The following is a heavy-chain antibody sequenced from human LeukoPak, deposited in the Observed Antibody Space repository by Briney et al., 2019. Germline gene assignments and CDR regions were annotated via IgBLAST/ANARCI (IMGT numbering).Heavy chain of an antibody. CDR3: AREYYYDNYFDY. D-gene: IGHD3-22*01. V-gene: IGHV3-74*01. CDR1: GFTFSSYW. J-gene: IGHJ4*02. Sequence: PGGSLRLSCAASGFTFSSYWMHWVRQAPGKGLVWVSRINSDGRSTTYADSVKGRFTISRDNAKNTLYLQINSLRAEDTAVYYCAREYYYDNYFDYWGQGTLVTVSS. CDR2: INSDGRST.